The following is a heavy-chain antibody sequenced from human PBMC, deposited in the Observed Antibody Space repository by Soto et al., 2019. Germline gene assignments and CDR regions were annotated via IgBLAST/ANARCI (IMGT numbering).Heavy chain of an antibody. J-gene: IGHJ6*02. V-gene: IGHV3-30*18. CDR2: ISYDGSNK. CDR1: GFTFSSYG. Sequence: GGSLRLSWAASGFTFSSYGMHWVRQAPGKGLEWVAVISYDGSNKYYADSVKGRFTISRDNSKNTLYLQMNSLRAEDTAVYYCAKDKGSGTSSYYYGTDVWGQVTTVTVSS. CDR3: AKDKGSGTSSYYYGTDV. D-gene: IGHD3-3*01.